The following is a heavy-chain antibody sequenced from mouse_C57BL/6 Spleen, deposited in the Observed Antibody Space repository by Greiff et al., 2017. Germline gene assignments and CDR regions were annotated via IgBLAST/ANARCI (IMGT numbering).Heavy chain of an antibody. CDR2: IDPSDSYT. D-gene: IGHD1-1*01. CDR1: GYTFTSYW. Sequence: QVQLQQPGAELVMPGASVKLSCKASGYTFTSYWMHWVKQRPGQGLEWIGEIDPSDSYTNYNQKFKGKSTLTVDNSTSTAFMQLSSLTSEYSAVYYCARSYGSSWGYFDVWGTGTTVTVSS. V-gene: IGHV1-69*01. CDR3: ARSYGSSWGYFDV. J-gene: IGHJ1*03.